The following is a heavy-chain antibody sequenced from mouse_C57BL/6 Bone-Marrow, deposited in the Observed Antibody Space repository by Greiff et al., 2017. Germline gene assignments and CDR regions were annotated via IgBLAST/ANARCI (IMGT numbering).Heavy chain of an antibody. J-gene: IGHJ3*01. Sequence: QVQLQQPGAELVKPGASVKMSCKASGYTFTSYWITWVKQRPGQGLEWIGDIYPGSGSTNYNEKFKSKDTLTVDTSSSTAYMQLSSLTSEYSAVXYCARDSSGLFAYWGQGTLVTVSA. CDR1: GYTFTSYW. CDR3: ARDSSGLFAY. V-gene: IGHV1-55*01. D-gene: IGHD3-2*02. CDR2: IYPGSGST.